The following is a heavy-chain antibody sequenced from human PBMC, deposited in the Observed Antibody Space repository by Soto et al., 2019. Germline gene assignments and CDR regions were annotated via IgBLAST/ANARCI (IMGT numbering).Heavy chain of an antibody. D-gene: IGHD6-19*01. V-gene: IGHV3-7*01. Sequence: PGGSLRLSCAASGFTFSSYWMSWVRQAPGKGLEWVANIKQDGSEKYYVDSVKGRFTISRDNAKNSLYLQMNSLRAEDTAVYYCARGYSSGWYGSDAFDIWGQGTMVTVSS. CDR1: GFTFSSYW. CDR3: ARGYSSGWYGSDAFDI. CDR2: IKQDGSEK. J-gene: IGHJ3*02.